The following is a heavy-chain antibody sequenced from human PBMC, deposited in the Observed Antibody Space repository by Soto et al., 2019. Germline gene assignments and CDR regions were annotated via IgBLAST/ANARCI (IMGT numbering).Heavy chain of an antibody. V-gene: IGHV3-30-3*01. D-gene: IGHD2-8*01. Sequence: GGSLRLSCAASGFTFSSYAMHWVRQAPGKGLEWVAVISYDGSNKYYADSVKGRFTISRDNSKNTLYLQMNSLRAEDTAVYYCARAYCTNGVCSYYYYGMDVWGQGTTVTVSS. CDR1: GFTFSSYA. CDR2: ISYDGSNK. CDR3: ARAYCTNGVCSYYYYGMDV. J-gene: IGHJ6*02.